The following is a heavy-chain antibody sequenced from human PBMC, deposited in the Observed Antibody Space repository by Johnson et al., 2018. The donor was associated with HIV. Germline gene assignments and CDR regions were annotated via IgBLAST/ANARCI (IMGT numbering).Heavy chain of an antibody. D-gene: IGHD2-21*01. CDR2: INQHGGEK. Sequence: VQLVESGGGLVRPGGSLRLSCAASGFTFSNYWMSWVRLAPGKGLEWVANINQHGGEKYYLDSVKGRFAISRDNVKNSLYLQMKSLRAEDTAVYYCASSQGSGEGAFDIWGQGTMVTVSS. V-gene: IGHV3-7*05. J-gene: IGHJ3*02. CDR3: ASSQGSGEGAFDI. CDR1: GFTFSNYW.